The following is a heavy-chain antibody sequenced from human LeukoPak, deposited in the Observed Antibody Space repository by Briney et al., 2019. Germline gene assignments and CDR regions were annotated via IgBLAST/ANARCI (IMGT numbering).Heavy chain of an antibody. CDR3: ARAPTVLVGYCSSSSCQADY. D-gene: IGHD2-2*01. CDR2: IKQDGSEK. V-gene: IGHV3-7*01. CDR1: GFTFSSYW. Sequence: GGSLRLSCAASGFTFSSYWMSWVRQAPGKGLEWVANIKQDGSEKYYVDSVRGRFTISRDNAENSLYLQMNSLRVEDTAVYYCARAPTVLVGYCSSSSCQADYWGQGTLVTVSS. J-gene: IGHJ4*02.